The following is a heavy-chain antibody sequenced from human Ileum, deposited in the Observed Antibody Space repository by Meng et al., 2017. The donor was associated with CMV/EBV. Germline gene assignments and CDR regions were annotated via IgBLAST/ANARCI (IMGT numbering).Heavy chain of an antibody. CDR1: GAVSGYS. CDR3: ARGRIGYCSSTSCYKFDY. CDR2: INHRGST. Sequence: GAVSGYSWSWIRQPPGKWPEWIGEINHRGSTNYNPSLKSRVTISVDTSKNQFSLKLSSVTAADTAVYYCARGRIGYCSSTSCYKFDYWGQGTLVTVSS. V-gene: IGHV4-34*01. J-gene: IGHJ4*02. D-gene: IGHD2-2*02.